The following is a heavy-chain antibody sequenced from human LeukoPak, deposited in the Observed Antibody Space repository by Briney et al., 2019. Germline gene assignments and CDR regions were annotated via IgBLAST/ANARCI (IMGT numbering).Heavy chain of an antibody. CDR1: GGSISSYY. CDR3: ARDYYGSGSNPSDY. CDR2: IYYSGST. D-gene: IGHD3-10*01. Sequence: SETLSPTCTVSGGSISSYYWSWIRQPPGKGVEWIGYIYYSGSTNYNPSFKSRVTISVDTSKNQFSLKLSSVTAADTAVYYCARDYYGSGSNPSDYWGQGTLVTVSS. V-gene: IGHV4-59*01. J-gene: IGHJ4*02.